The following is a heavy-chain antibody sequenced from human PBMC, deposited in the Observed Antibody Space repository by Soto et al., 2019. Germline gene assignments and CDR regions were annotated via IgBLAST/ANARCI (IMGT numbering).Heavy chain of an antibody. J-gene: IGHJ4*02. D-gene: IGHD5-12*01. CDR1: GFTFSSYG. Sequence: PGGSLRLSCAASGFTFSSYGMHWVRQAPGKGLEWVAVISYDGSNKYYADSVKGRFTISRDNSKNTLYLQMNSLRAEDTAVYYCAKDLGVRDGYNYVYWGQGTLVTVSS. CDR3: AKDLGVRDGYNYVY. V-gene: IGHV3-30*18. CDR2: ISYDGSNK.